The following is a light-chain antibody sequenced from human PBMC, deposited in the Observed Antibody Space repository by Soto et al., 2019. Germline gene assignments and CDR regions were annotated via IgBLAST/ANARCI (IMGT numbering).Light chain of an antibody. V-gene: IGKV1-5*01. J-gene: IGKJ1*01. CDR2: DAS. Sequence: GARVTITCRASQSISSWLAWYQQKPGKAPKLLIYDASSLESGVPSRFSGSGSGTEFTLTISSLQPDDFATYYCQQYNSYWWTFGQGTKVEIK. CDR3: QQYNSYWWT. CDR1: QSISSW.